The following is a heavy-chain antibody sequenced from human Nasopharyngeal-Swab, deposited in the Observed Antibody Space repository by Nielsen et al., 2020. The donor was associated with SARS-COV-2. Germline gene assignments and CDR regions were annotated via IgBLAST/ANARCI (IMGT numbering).Heavy chain of an antibody. D-gene: IGHD1-1*01. CDR2: VYHSGST. CDR3: GRHGAGTGGNRVCYYYYVNV. CDR1: GYSIISDNY. Sequence: SQSLSLTCAVSGYSIISDNYWAWIRQPSGKGLEWIGSVYHSGSTYYNPSLKSRATISVDTSNNQFSLKLTSVTAADTAVYYCGRHGAGTGGNRVCYYYYVNVWGKGTTVTVSS. V-gene: IGHV4-38-2*01. J-gene: IGHJ6*03.